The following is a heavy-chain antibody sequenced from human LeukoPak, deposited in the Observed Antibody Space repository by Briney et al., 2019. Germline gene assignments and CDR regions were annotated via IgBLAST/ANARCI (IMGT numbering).Heavy chain of an antibody. J-gene: IGHJ4*02. CDR3: ARHVWLQPFDY. V-gene: IGHV4-59*08. CDR1: GGSMNSYY. D-gene: IGHD3-9*01. CDR2: IYYSGST. Sequence: SETLSLTCSVPGGSMNSYYWSWIRQSPGKGLEWIGYIYYSGSTNYNPSLKSRVTISVDTSKNQFSLKLSSVTAADTAVYYCARHVWLQPFDYWGQGTLVTVSS.